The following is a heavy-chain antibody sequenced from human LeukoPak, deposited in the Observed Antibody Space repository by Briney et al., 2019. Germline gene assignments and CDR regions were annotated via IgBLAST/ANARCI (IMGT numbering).Heavy chain of an antibody. Sequence: PGGSLRLSCAASGFTFSSYWMIWIRQAPGKGLEWIGSIYYSGSSFDNPALKSRVTISVDTSKNQFSLKLSSVTAADTAVYYCARHRSGWLQSSFDYWGQGTLVTVSS. CDR2: IYYSGSS. CDR1: GFTFSSYW. D-gene: IGHD5-24*01. J-gene: IGHJ4*02. V-gene: IGHV4-39*01. CDR3: ARHRSGWLQSSFDY.